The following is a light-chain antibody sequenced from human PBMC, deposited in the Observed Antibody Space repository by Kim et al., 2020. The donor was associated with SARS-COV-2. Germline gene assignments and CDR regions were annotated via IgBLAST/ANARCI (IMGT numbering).Light chain of an antibody. V-gene: IGLV8-61*01. CDR3: VLCMGSGIWV. CDR2: NTN. Sequence: GGTVTLTCGLSSGSVSTSYYPSWYQQTPGQAPRTLIYNTNTRSSGVPDRFSGSILGNKAALTITGAQADDESDYYCVLCMGSGIWVFGGGTKLTVL. CDR1: SGSVSTSYY. J-gene: IGLJ3*02.